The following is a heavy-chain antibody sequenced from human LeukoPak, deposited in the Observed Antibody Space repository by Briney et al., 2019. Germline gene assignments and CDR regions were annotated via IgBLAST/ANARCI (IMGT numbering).Heavy chain of an antibody. CDR3: ARDESAYSYGFHWYFDL. V-gene: IGHV3-30*03. Sequence: GGSLRLSCAASGFTFSSYGMHWVRQAPGKGLEWVAVISYDGSNKYYADSVKGRFTISRDNSKNTLYLQMNSLRVEDTAIYYCARDESAYSYGFHWYFDLWGRGTLVTVSS. D-gene: IGHD5-18*01. CDR2: ISYDGSNK. J-gene: IGHJ2*01. CDR1: GFTFSSYG.